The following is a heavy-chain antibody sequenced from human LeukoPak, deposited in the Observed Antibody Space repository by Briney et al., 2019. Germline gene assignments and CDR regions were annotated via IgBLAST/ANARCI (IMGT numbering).Heavy chain of an antibody. CDR3: ARVGPWVNPDYYYYYMDV. D-gene: IGHD1-14*01. Sequence: GGSLRLSCAASGFTFSSYWMHWVRQAPGKGLVWVSRIYNDGSSTSYADSVKGRFTISRDNAKNSLYLQMNSLRAEDTAVYYCARVGPWVNPDYYYYYMDVWGKGTTVTVSS. CDR2: IYNDGSST. CDR1: GFTFSSYW. V-gene: IGHV3-74*01. J-gene: IGHJ6*03.